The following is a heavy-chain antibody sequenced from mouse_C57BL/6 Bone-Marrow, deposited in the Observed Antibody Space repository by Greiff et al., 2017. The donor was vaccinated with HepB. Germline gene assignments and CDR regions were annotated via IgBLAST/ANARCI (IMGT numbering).Heavy chain of an antibody. Sequence: DVMLVESGGGLVKPGGSLKLSCAASGFTFSDYGMHWVRQAPEKGLEWVAYISSGSSTIYYADTVKGRFTISRDNTKNTLFLQRTSLRSEDTAMYYCARNGYYYYYAMDYWGQGTSVTVSS. V-gene: IGHV5-17*01. CDR1: GFTFSDYG. CDR3: ARNGYYYYYAMDY. CDR2: ISSGSSTI. D-gene: IGHD2-3*01. J-gene: IGHJ4*01.